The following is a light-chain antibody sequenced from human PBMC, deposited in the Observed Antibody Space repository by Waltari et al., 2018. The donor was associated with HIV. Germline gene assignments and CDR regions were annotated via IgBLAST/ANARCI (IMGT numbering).Light chain of an antibody. CDR3: TSFTTTTAWV. Sequence: SALTKLAPVSGSLGQSITFSCTGTSSDIGGYDSVSWYQQHPGEATKRIIYDVTNQPSGISVRFSGSKSGDTASLTISGLQAEDEADYYCTSFTTTTAWVCGGGTKLTVL. J-gene: IGLJ3*02. CDR1: SSDIGGYDS. CDR2: DVT. V-gene: IGLV2-14*03.